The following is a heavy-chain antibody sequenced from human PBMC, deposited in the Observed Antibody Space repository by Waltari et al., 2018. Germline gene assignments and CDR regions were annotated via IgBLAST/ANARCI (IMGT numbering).Heavy chain of an antibody. CDR2: ISSSTTYI. CDR1: DFGFWSYS. D-gene: IGHD7-27*01. Sequence: EVQLVESGGGLVKPGGSLRLPCGAADFGFWSYSMNWVRQAPGKGLEWVSSISSSTTYIHYADSVKGRFTISRDNAKNSLYLQMNSLRVEDTAVYYCVSGGWGFYFDYWGQGTVVTVSS. CDR3: VSGGWGFYFDY. J-gene: IGHJ4*02. V-gene: IGHV3-21*01.